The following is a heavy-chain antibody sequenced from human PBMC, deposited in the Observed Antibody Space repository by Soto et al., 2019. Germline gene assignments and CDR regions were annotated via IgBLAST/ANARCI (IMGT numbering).Heavy chain of an antibody. Sequence: RASVKVSCKASGGTFSSYAISWVRQAPGQGLEWMGGIIPIFGTANYAQKFQGRVTITADKSTSTAYMELSSLRSEDTAVYYCASGDSSGYYYLHAFDFWGQGTMVTVSS. D-gene: IGHD3-22*01. CDR1: GGTFSSYA. J-gene: IGHJ3*01. V-gene: IGHV1-69*06. CDR2: IIPIFGTA. CDR3: ASGDSSGYYYLHAFDF.